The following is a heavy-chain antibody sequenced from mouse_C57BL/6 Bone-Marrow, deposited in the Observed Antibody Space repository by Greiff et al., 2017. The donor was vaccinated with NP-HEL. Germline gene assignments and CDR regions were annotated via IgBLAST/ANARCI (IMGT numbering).Heavy chain of an antibody. D-gene: IGHD2-1*01. CDR3: ARGKDGNYGY. CDR1: GYTFTSYG. Sequence: VKLVESGAELARPGASVKLSCKASGYTFTSYGISWVKQRTGQGLEWIGEIYPRSGNTYYNEKFKGKATLTADKSSSTAYMELRSLTSEDSAVYFCARGKDGNYGYWGQGTLVTVSA. J-gene: IGHJ3*01. V-gene: IGHV1-81*01. CDR2: IYPRSGNT.